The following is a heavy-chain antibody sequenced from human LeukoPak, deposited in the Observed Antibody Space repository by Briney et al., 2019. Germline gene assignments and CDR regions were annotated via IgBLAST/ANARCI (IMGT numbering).Heavy chain of an antibody. Sequence: PGGSLRLSCAASGFTLSSYSMNWVRQAPGKGLEWVSYISSGNTIDYADSVKGRFTISRDNAKNSLYLQMVSLRAEDTAVYYCARLRGYSYGYGDYWGQGTLVTVSS. CDR2: ISSGNTI. J-gene: IGHJ4*02. CDR1: GFTLSSYS. CDR3: ARLRGYSYGYGDY. V-gene: IGHV3-48*04. D-gene: IGHD5-18*01.